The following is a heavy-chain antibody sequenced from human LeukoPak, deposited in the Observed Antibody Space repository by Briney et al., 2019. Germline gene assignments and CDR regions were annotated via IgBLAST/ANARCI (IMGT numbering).Heavy chain of an antibody. J-gene: IGHJ4*02. CDR3: ARAAATALHFDY. D-gene: IGHD6-25*01. CDR2: IIPIFGTA. CDR1: GGTFSSYA. Sequence: LVKVSCKASGGTFSSYAISWVRQAPGQGLEWMGGIIPIFGTANYAQKFQGRVTITTDESTSTAYMELSSLRSEDTAVYYCARAAATALHFDYWGQGTLVTVSS. V-gene: IGHV1-69*05.